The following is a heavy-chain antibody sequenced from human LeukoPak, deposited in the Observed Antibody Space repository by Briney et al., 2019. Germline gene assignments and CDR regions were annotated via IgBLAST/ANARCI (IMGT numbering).Heavy chain of an antibody. J-gene: IGHJ6*03. CDR2: IYYSGST. CDR3: ARHKDYYYSYMDV. Sequence: PSETLSLTCTVSGGSISSSTYYWGWIRQPPGKGLEWIGTIYYSGSTYYNPSLKSRVSMSVDTSKNQFSLKLSSVTAADTAVYYCARHKDYYYSYMDVWGKGTTVTISS. V-gene: IGHV4-39*01. CDR1: GGSISSSTYY.